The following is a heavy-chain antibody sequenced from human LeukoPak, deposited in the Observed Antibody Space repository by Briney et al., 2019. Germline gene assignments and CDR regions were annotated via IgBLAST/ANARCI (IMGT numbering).Heavy chain of an antibody. CDR1: GFTFSSYS. CDR2: ISSSSSYI. V-gene: IGHV3-21*01. Sequence: AGGSLRLSCAASGFTFSSYSMNWVRQAPGKGLEWVSSISSSSSYIYYADSVKGRFTISRDNAKNSLYLQMNSLRAEDTAVYYCAKDFPGIAAAGNYFYYGMDGWGQGTTVTVSS. J-gene: IGHJ6*02. D-gene: IGHD6-13*01. CDR3: AKDFPGIAAAGNYFYYGMDG.